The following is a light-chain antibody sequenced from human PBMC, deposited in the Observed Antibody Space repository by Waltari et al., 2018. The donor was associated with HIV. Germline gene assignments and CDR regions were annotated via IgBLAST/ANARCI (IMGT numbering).Light chain of an antibody. Sequence: QSALTQPASVSGSPGQSITISCIGTSSDVGGYSLVSWYQHHPGKAPHLLFFEDTERPSCVSNRCSASKSGTTASLTISGLLAEDAADYYCCSYGGFTTYVFGSGTKVTVL. V-gene: IGLV2-23*01. J-gene: IGLJ1*01. CDR2: EDT. CDR1: SSDVGGYSL. CDR3: CSYGGFTTYV.